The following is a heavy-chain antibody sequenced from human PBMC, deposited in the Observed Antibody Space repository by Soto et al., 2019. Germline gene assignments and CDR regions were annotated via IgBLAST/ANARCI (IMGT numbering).Heavy chain of an antibody. CDR3: ARDQTGITTTGGGRIDH. V-gene: IGHV3-30-3*01. D-gene: IGHD1-20*01. J-gene: IGHJ4*02. CDR1: GFTFSTHA. CDR2: VSFDGSNK. Sequence: ESGGGVVHPGRSLRLSCAASGFTFSTHAMHWVRQAPGKGLECVAIVSFDGSNKYYADYVKGRFTISRDNSKNTLYLQMSGLTPEDTAVYYCARDQTGITTTGGGRIDHWGQGTLVTVSS.